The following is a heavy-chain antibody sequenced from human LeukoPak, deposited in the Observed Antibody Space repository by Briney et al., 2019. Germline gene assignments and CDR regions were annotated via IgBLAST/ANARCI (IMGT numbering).Heavy chain of an antibody. CDR1: GGSISSSSYY. J-gene: IGHJ4*02. CDR3: ARTGTSYYYGSGSYDY. Sequence: SETLSLTCTVSGGSISSSSYYWGWVRQPPGKGLEWIGSIYYSGSTYYNPSLKSRVTISVDTSKNQFSLKLSSVTAADTAVYYCARTGTSYYYGSGSYDYWGQGTLVTVSS. D-gene: IGHD3-10*01. V-gene: IGHV4-39*07. CDR2: IYYSGST.